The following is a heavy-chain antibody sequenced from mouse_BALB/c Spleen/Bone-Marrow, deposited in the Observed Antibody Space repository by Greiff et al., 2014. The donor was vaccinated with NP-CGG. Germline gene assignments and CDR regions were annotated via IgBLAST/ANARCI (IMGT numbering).Heavy chain of an antibody. D-gene: IGHD2-10*02. CDR2: ISDGGGYT. V-gene: IGHV5-4*02. Sequence: VQLKQSGGGLVKPGGSLKLSCAASGFTFSDYYMYWVRQTPEKRLEWVAAISDGGGYTYYPDSVWGRFTISRDNAKNNLYLQMSSLKSEDTAMYYCARSGERYGAMDYWGQGISVTVFS. CDR1: GFTFSDYY. CDR3: ARSGERYGAMDY. J-gene: IGHJ4*01.